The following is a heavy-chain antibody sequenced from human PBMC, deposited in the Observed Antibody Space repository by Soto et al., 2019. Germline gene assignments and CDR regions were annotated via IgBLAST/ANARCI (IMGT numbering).Heavy chain of an antibody. CDR2: ISGSGDRI. J-gene: IGHJ5*02. D-gene: IGHD2-21*02. CDR3: AKDPSNLVVVTGWCDP. CDR1: GFTFSSYA. Sequence: EVQLLESGGGLVQPGGSLRLSCAASGFTFSSYAMSWVRQAPGKGLVWVSAISGSGDRIYYADSVKGRFTISRDNSKNTLYLQMNSLRAEDTAVYYCAKDPSNLVVVTGWCDPWGQGTLVTVSS. V-gene: IGHV3-23*01.